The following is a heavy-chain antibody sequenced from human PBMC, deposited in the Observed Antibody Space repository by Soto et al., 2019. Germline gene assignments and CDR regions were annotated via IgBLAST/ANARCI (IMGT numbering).Heavy chain of an antibody. CDR2: INHSGST. D-gene: IGHD2-15*01. Sequence: SETLSLTCSVSGGSISSGYYYWSWIRQPPGKGLEWIGEINHSGSTNYNPSLKSRVTISVDTSKNQFSLKLSSVTAADTAVYYCARGSLVVVAATRGYFDYWGQGTLVTVSS. CDR1: GGSISSGYYY. V-gene: IGHV4-39*07. CDR3: ARGSLVVVAATRGYFDY. J-gene: IGHJ4*02.